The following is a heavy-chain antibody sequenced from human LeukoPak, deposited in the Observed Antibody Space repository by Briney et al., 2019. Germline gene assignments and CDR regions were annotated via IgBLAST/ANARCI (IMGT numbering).Heavy chain of an antibody. CDR3: ARRGGVVAATYWFDP. CDR1: GGSISSYY. J-gene: IGHJ5*02. V-gene: IGHV4-59*08. D-gene: IGHD2-15*01. CDR2: IYYSGST. Sequence: SETLSLTCTVSGGSISSYYWSWIRQPPGKGLEWIGYIYYSGSTNYNPSLKSRVTISVDTSKNQFSLKLSSVTAADTAVYYCARRGGVVAATYWFDPWGQGTLVTVSS.